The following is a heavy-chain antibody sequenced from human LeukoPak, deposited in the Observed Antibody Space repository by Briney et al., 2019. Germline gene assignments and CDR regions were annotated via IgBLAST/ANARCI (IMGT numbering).Heavy chain of an antibody. J-gene: IGHJ4*02. V-gene: IGHV3-30-3*01. CDR2: ISYDGSNK. CDR1: GFTFSSYA. D-gene: IGHD2-2*01. Sequence: GGSLRLSCAASGFTFSSYAMHWVRQAPGKGLEWVAVISYDGSNKYYADSVKGRFTTSRDNSKNTLYLQMNSLRAEDTAVYYCARGEVSVVVPAAESGGGYFDYWGQGTLVTVSS. CDR3: ARGEVSVVVPAAESGGGYFDY.